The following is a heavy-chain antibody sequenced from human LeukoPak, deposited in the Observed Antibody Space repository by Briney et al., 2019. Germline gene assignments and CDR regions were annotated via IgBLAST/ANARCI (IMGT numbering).Heavy chain of an antibody. Sequence: GGSLRLSCAASGFTFSSYAMSWVRQAPGKGLEWVSAISGSGGSTYYADSVKGRFTISRDNSKNTLYLQKNSLRAEDTAVYYCAKVTDYYGSGLIFDYWGQGTLVTVSS. CDR1: GFTFSSYA. CDR2: ISGSGGST. CDR3: AKVTDYYGSGLIFDY. V-gene: IGHV3-23*01. D-gene: IGHD3-10*01. J-gene: IGHJ4*02.